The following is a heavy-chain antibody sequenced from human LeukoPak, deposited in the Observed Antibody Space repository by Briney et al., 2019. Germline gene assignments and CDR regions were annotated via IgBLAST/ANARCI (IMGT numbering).Heavy chain of an antibody. CDR3: ARDPRGYNWFDL. D-gene: IGHD3-10*01. Sequence: PSETLSLTCTVSGGSISSYYWSWIRQPPGKGLEWIGYIYYSGSTNYNPSLKSRVTISVDTSKNQFSLKLSSVTAADTAVYYCARDPRGYNWFDLWGQGTLVTVSS. CDR1: GGSISSYY. CDR2: IYYSGST. V-gene: IGHV4-59*01. J-gene: IGHJ5*02.